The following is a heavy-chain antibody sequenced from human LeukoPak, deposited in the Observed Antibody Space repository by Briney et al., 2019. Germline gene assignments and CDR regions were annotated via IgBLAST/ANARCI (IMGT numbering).Heavy chain of an antibody. J-gene: IGHJ5*02. CDR2: IYHSGST. CDR3: ARGGDYDSSGYYYEVPWFDP. D-gene: IGHD3-22*01. Sequence: SETLSLTCAVYGGSFSGYYWSWIRQPPGKGLEWIGYIYHSGSTYYNPSLKSRVTISVDRSKNQFSLKLSSVTAADTAVYYCARGGDYDSSGYYYEVPWFDPWGQGTLVTVSS. CDR1: GGSFSGYY. V-gene: IGHV4-34*01.